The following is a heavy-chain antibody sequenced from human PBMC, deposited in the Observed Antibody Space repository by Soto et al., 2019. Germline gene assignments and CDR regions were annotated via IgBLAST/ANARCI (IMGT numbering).Heavy chain of an antibody. J-gene: IGHJ5*02. V-gene: IGHV3-30*18. CDR3: AKPLGLLRRAMAQGTDX. Sequence: PWGSLRLSCAASVFTFSSYGMNWVRQAPGKGLEWVSVVSYDEITKYYADSVKGRFTISRDNSKNTVYLQMNSLRPEDTAVYYCAKPLGLLRRAMAQGTDXWGQGTLVTVSX. D-gene: IGHD5-18*01. CDR2: VSYDEITK. CDR1: VFTFSSYG.